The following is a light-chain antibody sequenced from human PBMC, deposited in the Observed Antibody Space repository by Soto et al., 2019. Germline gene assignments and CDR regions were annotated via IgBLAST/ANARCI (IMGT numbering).Light chain of an antibody. CDR1: QTVSSNY. J-gene: IGKJ5*01. V-gene: IGKV3-20*01. CDR2: GAS. Sequence: EIVLPQSPGTLSLSPGERATLSCRASQTVSSNYLAWCQQRPGQAPRLLIYGASTRAAGIPDRFSGSGSGTDFTLTITRLEPEDSAVYFCQQYTVPPTTFGQGTRLEIK. CDR3: QQYTVPPTT.